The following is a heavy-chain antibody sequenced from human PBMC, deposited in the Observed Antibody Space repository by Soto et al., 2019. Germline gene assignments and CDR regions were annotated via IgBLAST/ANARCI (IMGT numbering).Heavy chain of an antibody. CDR1: GGAVSSGTYY. Sequence: PSETLSLTCFVSGGAVSSGTYYWSWIRQPPGKGLEWIGHIYFTGSTNYNPSLKSRVTMSLDTSRNQFSLKLSSVTAADTAVYYCTRGPPRVQWFDPWGMGTLVTDSS. CDR2: IYFTGST. CDR3: TRGPPRVQWFDP. J-gene: IGHJ5*02. V-gene: IGHV4-61*01.